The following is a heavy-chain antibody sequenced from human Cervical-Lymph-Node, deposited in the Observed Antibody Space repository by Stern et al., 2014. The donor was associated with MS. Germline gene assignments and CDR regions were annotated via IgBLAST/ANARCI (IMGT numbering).Heavy chain of an antibody. CDR1: GGAVSDYY. J-gene: IGHJ2*01. D-gene: IGHD2-21*02. CDR3: ARDPSTTASDWFFDL. CDR2: ISDTGTT. V-gene: IGHV4-59*02. Sequence: QVQLVESGPGLVKPSETLSLTCTVSGGAVSDYYWTWIRQRPGKGLEWIGYISDTGTTNYNPSLHSRVPITLDPSQNQVSLRLRSVTAADTAVYYCARDPSTTASDWFFDLWGRGSLVTVSS.